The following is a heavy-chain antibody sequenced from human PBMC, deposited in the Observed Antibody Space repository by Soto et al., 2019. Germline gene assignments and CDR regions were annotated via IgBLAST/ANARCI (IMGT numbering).Heavy chain of an antibody. CDR3: ARAFQGCSGGSCPSGY. CDR1: GGTFSSYA. Sequence: GASVKVSCKASGGTFSSYAISWVRQAPGQGLEWMGGIIPIFGTANYAQKFQGRVTITADESTSTAYMELSSLRSEDTAVYYCARAFQGCSGGSCPSGYWGQGTLVTVSS. D-gene: IGHD2-15*01. V-gene: IGHV1-69*13. J-gene: IGHJ4*02. CDR2: IIPIFGTA.